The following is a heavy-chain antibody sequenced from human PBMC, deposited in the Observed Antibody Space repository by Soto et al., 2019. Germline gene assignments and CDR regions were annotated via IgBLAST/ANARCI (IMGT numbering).Heavy chain of an antibody. CDR3: ARGRYGDY. Sequence: QVQLVESGAEVKKPGASVKVSCKGSGYGFTTYGITWVRQAPGQGLEGMAWISAHNGNTNYAQKLQVRVTVTRDTSTITAYMELRSLRSDDTAVYYCARGRYGDYWGQGALVTVSS. CDR1: GYGFTTYG. D-gene: IGHD1-1*01. CDR2: ISAHNGNT. J-gene: IGHJ4*02. V-gene: IGHV1-18*01.